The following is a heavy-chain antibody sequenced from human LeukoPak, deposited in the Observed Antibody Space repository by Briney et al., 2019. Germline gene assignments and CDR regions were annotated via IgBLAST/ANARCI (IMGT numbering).Heavy chain of an antibody. V-gene: IGHV4-59*12. Sequence: PSETLSLTCTVSGGSISSYYWSWIRQPPGKGLEWIGCIHYSGSTNYNPSLKSRVTISVDTSKNQFSLKLSSVTAADTAVYYCARDRVVPAAMGWFDPWGQGTLVTVSS. CDR3: ARDRVVPAAMGWFDP. CDR1: GGSISSYY. CDR2: IHYSGST. D-gene: IGHD2-2*01. J-gene: IGHJ5*02.